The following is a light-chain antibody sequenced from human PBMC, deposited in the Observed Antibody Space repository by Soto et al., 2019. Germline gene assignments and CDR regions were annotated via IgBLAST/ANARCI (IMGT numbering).Light chain of an antibody. V-gene: IGLV1-44*01. Sequence: QSVLTQPPSASETPGQRVTISCSGSSSNIGSNTVNWYQQLPGTAPKLLIYNSNQRPSGVPDRFSGSKSGTSASLAISGLQSEDEADYYCAAWDVSLNGPIFGGGTKVTVL. CDR3: AAWDVSLNGPI. CDR2: NSN. J-gene: IGLJ2*01. CDR1: SSNIGSNT.